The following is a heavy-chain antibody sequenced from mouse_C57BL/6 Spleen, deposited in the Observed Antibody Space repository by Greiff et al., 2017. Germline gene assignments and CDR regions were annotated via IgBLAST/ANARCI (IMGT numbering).Heavy chain of an antibody. Sequence: EVKLEESGGGLVQPGGSLKLSCAASGFTFSDYYMYWVRQTPEKRLEWVAYISNGGGSTYYPDTVKGRFTISRDNAKNTLYLQMSRLKSEDTAMYYCARPDDGYLYAMDYWGQGTSVTVSS. J-gene: IGHJ4*01. CDR3: ARPDDGYLYAMDY. CDR1: GFTFSDYY. V-gene: IGHV5-12*01. CDR2: ISNGGGST. D-gene: IGHD2-3*01.